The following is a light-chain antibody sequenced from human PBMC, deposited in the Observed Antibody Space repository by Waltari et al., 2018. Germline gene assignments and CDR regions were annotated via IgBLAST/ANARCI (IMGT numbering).Light chain of an antibody. CDR1: SSDVGGYNY. V-gene: IGLV2-14*03. CDR3: SSYTTTSAII. Sequence: QSALTQPASVSGSPGQSITISCTGTSSDVGGYNYVALYQQYPGKAPKLILFDVSRWPSGVSNRFSGSKSGNTASLTISGLQAEDEADYYCSSYTTTSAIIFGGGTTLTVL. CDR2: DVS. J-gene: IGLJ2*01.